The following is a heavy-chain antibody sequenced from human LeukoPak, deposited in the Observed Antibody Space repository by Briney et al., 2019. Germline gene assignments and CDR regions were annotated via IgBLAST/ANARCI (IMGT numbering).Heavy chain of an antibody. CDR1: GGSFSGYY. J-gene: IGHJ5*02. CDR3: ARGSGITGTSP. D-gene: IGHD1-7*01. V-gene: IGHV4-34*01. Sequence: SETLSLTCAVYGGSFSGYYWSWIRQPPGKGLEWIGEINHSGSTNYNPSLKSRVTISVDTSKSQFSLKLSSVTAADTAVYYCARGSGITGTSPWGQGTLVTVSS. CDR2: INHSGST.